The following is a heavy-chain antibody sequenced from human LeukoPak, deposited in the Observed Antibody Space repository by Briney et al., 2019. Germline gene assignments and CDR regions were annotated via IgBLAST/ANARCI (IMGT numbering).Heavy chain of an antibody. Sequence: GGSLRLSCAASGFTFNNYGMYWVRQAPGKGLEWVAVIWYDGSKKYYADSVKGRFTISRDNSKNTLYLQMSSLRAEDTAVYYCAKDSSAYYLDFWGQGTLVTVSS. J-gene: IGHJ4*02. D-gene: IGHD3-22*01. CDR1: GFTFNNYG. CDR2: IWYDGSKK. V-gene: IGHV3-33*06. CDR3: AKDSSAYYLDF.